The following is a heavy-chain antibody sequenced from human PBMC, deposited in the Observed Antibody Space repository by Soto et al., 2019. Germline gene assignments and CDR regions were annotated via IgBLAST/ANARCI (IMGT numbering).Heavy chain of an antibody. D-gene: IGHD3-10*01. Sequence: QVQLVQSGAEVKKPGSSVKVSCKASGGTLSSYAISWVRQAPGQGLEWMGGIIPSFGTANYAQKFQGRVTITADESTSTAYMELSSLRSEDTAVYYCARSGARPGDYCYGMDLWGQGTTVTVSS. V-gene: IGHV1-69*12. CDR3: ARSGARPGDYCYGMDL. J-gene: IGHJ6*02. CDR1: GGTLSSYA. CDR2: IIPSFGTA.